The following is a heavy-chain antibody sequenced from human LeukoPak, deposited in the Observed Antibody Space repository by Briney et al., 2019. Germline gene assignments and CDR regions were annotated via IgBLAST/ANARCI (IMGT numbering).Heavy chain of an antibody. J-gene: IGHJ4*02. CDR3: ARTSPRAATFDY. Sequence: SETLSLTCTVSGGSISSYYWSWIRQPAGKGLEWIGRIYTSGSTNYNPSLKSRVTMSVDTSKNQFSLNLNSVTAADTAVYYCARTSPRAATFDYWGQGTLVTVSS. D-gene: IGHD2-15*01. CDR2: IYTSGST. V-gene: IGHV4-4*07. CDR1: GGSISSYY.